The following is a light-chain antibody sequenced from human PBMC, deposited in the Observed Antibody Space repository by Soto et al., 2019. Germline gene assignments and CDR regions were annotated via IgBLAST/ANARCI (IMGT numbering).Light chain of an antibody. CDR1: SGDIGSYNR. CDR3: SSYTSISTLVI. V-gene: IGLV2-14*01. CDR2: EVP. Sequence: QSVLTQPASVSGSPGQSITISCTGTSGDIGSYNRVSWYQQHPGKAPKLIIYEVPDRPSGVSNRFSGSKSGDTASLTISGLQAEDEADYYCSSYTSISTLVIFGGGTKLTVL. J-gene: IGLJ2*01.